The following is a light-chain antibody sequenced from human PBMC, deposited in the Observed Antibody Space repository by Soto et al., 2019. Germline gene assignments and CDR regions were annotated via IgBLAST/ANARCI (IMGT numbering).Light chain of an antibody. V-gene: IGKV1-9*01. CDR2: AAS. CDR1: QAIGSY. CDR3: QQLNSYPIT. J-gene: IGKJ3*01. Sequence: DIQLTQSPSFLSASVGDRVTITCRASQAIGSYLAWYQQNPGKAPKLLIYAASTLQSGVPSRFSGSGSGTEFTLTIISLQPEDLATYYCQQLNSYPITFGPGTKVDIK.